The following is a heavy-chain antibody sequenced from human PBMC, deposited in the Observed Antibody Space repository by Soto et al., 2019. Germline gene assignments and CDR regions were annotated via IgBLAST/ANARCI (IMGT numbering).Heavy chain of an antibody. CDR2: TYYRSKWYN. Sequence: SQTLSLTCAISGDRVSSNNAAWNWIRQSPSRGLEWLGRTYYRSKWYNDYAVSVKSRITINPDTSKNQFSLQLNSVTPEDTAVYYCARDGPFYCSGGSCYSGYFDYWGQGTLVTVSS. CDR3: ARDGPFYCSGGSCYSGYFDY. V-gene: IGHV6-1*01. J-gene: IGHJ4*02. CDR1: GDRVSSNNAA. D-gene: IGHD2-15*01.